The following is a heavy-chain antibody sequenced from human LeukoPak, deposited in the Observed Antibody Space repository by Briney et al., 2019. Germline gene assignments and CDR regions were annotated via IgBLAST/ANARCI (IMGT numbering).Heavy chain of an antibody. D-gene: IGHD2-15*01. J-gene: IGHJ4*02. V-gene: IGHV3-49*03. CDR3: ARLIVVVVAASSYFDS. CDR1: GFTFGEDD. CDR2: IRTKTNGATA. Sequence: GGSLRLSCTASGFTFGEDDMSWFRQAPGKGLEWLGFIRTKTNGATAEYAASVKGRFSISRDDSKSIAYLQMNSLKTEDTAVYYCARLIVVVVAASSYFDSWGQGTRVTVSS.